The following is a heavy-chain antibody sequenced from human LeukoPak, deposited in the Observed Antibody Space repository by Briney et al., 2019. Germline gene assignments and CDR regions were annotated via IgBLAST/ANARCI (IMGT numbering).Heavy chain of an antibody. CDR2: IWSDASEK. J-gene: IGHJ4*02. CDR1: GFSFSRYG. V-gene: IGHV3-33*08. CDR3: VRRGSKTYDFDQ. Sequence: PGGSLRLSCAASGFSFSRYGMHWVRQAPGKGLEWVAVIWSDASEKYHADSVKGRFTISRDNSKETLDLQMNSLRVEDTALYYCVRRGSKTYDFDQWGQGTLVIVSP. D-gene: IGHD3-16*01.